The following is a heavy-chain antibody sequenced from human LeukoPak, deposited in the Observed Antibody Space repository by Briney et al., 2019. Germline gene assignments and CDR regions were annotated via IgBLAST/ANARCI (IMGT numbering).Heavy chain of an antibody. D-gene: IGHD3-10*01. Sequence: SETLSLTCAVYGGSFSGYYWSWIRQPPGKGLEWIGEINHSGSTNYNPSLKSRVTISVDTSKNQFSLKLSSVTAADTAVYYCARGSSWFAYYYMDVWGKGTTVTVSS. CDR2: INHSGST. J-gene: IGHJ6*03. CDR3: ARGSSWFAYYYMDV. V-gene: IGHV4-34*01. CDR1: GGSFSGYY.